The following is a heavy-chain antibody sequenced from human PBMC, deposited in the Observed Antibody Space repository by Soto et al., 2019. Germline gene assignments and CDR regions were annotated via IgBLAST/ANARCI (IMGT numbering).Heavy chain of an antibody. CDR3: ARGSYDILTGYYNCDLDP. J-gene: IGHJ5*02. CDR1: GFTFSSYW. CDR2: INSDGSST. Sequence: GGSLRLSCAASGFTFSSYWMHWVRQAPGKGLVWVSRINSDGSSTSYADSVKGRFTISRDNAKNTLYLQMNSLRAEDTAVYYCARGSYDILTGYYNCDLDPWGQGTLVTVSS. D-gene: IGHD3-9*01. V-gene: IGHV3-74*01.